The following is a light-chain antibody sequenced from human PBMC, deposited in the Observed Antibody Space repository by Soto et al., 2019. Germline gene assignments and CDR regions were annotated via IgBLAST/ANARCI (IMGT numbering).Light chain of an antibody. CDR3: QQYDSSPLT. Sequence: EIVLTQSPGTLSLSPGERATLSCRASQSISSSYLAWYQQKPGQAPRLLIYGASSRATGIPDRFSGSASGTDFTLTINSLEPEDFAVYYCQQYDSSPLTFGQGTKVEIK. CDR2: GAS. V-gene: IGKV3-20*01. J-gene: IGKJ1*01. CDR1: QSISSSY.